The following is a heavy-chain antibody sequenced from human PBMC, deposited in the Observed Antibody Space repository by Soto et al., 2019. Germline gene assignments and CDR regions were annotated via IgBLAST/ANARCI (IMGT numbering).Heavy chain of an antibody. Sequence: GGSLRLSCAASGFTFSSYAMTWVRQAPGKGLEWVSSIPYSGGSTYYADSVKGRFTISRDNAKNSLYLQMNSLRDEDTAVYYCARDRAGAQYGLDVWGQGTTVTVSS. CDR1: GFTFSSYA. V-gene: IGHV3-23*01. CDR2: IPYSGGST. CDR3: ARDRAGAQYGLDV. J-gene: IGHJ6*02. D-gene: IGHD1-26*01.